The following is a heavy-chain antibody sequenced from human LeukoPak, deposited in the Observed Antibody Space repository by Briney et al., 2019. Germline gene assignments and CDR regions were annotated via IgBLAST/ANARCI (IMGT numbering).Heavy chain of an antibody. CDR3: ARSLTGNFDY. Sequence: PSETLSLTCTVSSGSINQYYWSWIRQPPGKGLGWIGYIFYSGSTAYNPSLKSRVTISVDTPKNQFSLNLSSVTAADTAVYYCARSLTGNFDYWGQGTLVTVSS. J-gene: IGHJ4*02. D-gene: IGHD3-9*01. CDR1: SGSINQYY. V-gene: IGHV4-59*01. CDR2: IFYSGST.